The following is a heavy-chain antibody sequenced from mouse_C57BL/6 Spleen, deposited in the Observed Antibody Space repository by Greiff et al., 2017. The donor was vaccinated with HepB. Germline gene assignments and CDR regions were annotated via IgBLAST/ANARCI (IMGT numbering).Heavy chain of an antibody. V-gene: IGHV14-2*01. D-gene: IGHD2-1*01. J-gene: IGHJ4*01. CDR3: ARWIYDGNYGAMDY. Sequence: EVQLQQSGAELVKPGASVKLSCTASGFNIKDYYMHWVKQRTEQGLEWIGRIDPEDGDTKYAPKFQGKATITADTSSNTAYLQLSSLTSEDTAVYYCARWIYDGNYGAMDYWGQGTSVTVSS. CDR1: GFNIKDYY. CDR2: IDPEDGDT.